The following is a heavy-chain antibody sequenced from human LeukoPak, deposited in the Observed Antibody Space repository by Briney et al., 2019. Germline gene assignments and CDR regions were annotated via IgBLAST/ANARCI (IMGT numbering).Heavy chain of an antibody. CDR1: GFTVSSSY. V-gene: IGHV3-53*05. CDR2: IYSGGST. D-gene: IGHD6-13*01. CDR3: AKDRDSSSWYEAYFQH. Sequence: PGGSLRLSCAASGFTVSSSYMSWVRQAPGKGLEWVSVIYSGGSTYYPDSVKGRFTISRDNSKNTLYLQMNSLRAEDTAVYYCAKDRDSSSWYEAYFQHWGQGTLVTVSS. J-gene: IGHJ1*01.